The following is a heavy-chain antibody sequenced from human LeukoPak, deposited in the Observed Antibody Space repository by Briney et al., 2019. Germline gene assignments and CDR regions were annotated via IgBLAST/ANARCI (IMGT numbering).Heavy chain of an antibody. CDR1: GGSISSGGYY. J-gene: IGHJ3*02. Sequence: SETLSLTCTVSGGSISSGGYYWSWIRQPPGKGLEWIGYIYHSGSTYYNPSLKSRVTISVDRSKNQFSLKLSSVTAADTAVYYCAREIVVVPAAMGEDAFDIWGQGTMVTVSS. CDR3: AREIVVVPAAMGEDAFDI. D-gene: IGHD2-2*01. V-gene: IGHV4-30-2*01. CDR2: IYHSGST.